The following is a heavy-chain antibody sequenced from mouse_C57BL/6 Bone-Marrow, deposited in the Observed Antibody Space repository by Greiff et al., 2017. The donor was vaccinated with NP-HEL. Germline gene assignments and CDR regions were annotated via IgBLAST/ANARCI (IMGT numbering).Heavy chain of an antibody. D-gene: IGHD1-1*01. Sequence: QVQLQQSGPELVKPGASVKISCKASGYAFSSSWMNWVKQRPGKGLGWIGRIYPGDGDTNYNGKFKGKATLTADKSSSTAYMQLSSLTSEDSAVYFCARSSRGWYGSSSFAYWGQGTLVTVSA. CDR1: GYAFSSSW. CDR3: ARSSRGWYGSSSFAY. J-gene: IGHJ3*01. CDR2: IYPGDGDT. V-gene: IGHV1-82*01.